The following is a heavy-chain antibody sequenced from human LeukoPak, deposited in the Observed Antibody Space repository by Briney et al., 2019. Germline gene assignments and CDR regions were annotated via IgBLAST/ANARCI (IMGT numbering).Heavy chain of an antibody. D-gene: IGHD2-21*01. CDR3: AKDFRIGYSAHFDY. Sequence: GGSLRLPCVGSRFTFRSHAMSWVRQAPEKGLEFVSGIYENGGTTYYADSVKGRFSISRDNSKNTLYLQMDSLRGEDTAVYYCAKDFRIGYSAHFDYWGQGALVTVSS. CDR2: IYENGGTT. CDR1: RFTFRSHA. V-gene: IGHV3-23*01. J-gene: IGHJ4*02.